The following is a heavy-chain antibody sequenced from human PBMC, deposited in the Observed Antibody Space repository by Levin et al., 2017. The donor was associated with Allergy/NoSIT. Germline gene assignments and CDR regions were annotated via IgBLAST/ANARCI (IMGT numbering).Heavy chain of an antibody. D-gene: IGHD4-23*01. CDR3: ARDRPPDYGGNSRSYYYGMDV. CDR2: ISSSGSTI. V-gene: IGHV3-11*01. J-gene: IGHJ6*02. CDR1: GFTFSDYY. Sequence: PGGSLRLSCAASGFTFSDYYMSWIRQAPGKGLEWVSYISSSGSTIYYADSVKGRFTISRDNAKNSLYLQMNSLRAEDTAVYYCARDRPPDYGGNSRSYYYGMDVWGQGTTVTVSS.